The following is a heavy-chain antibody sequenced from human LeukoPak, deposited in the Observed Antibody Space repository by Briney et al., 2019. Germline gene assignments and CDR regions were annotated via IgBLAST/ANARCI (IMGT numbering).Heavy chain of an antibody. D-gene: IGHD5-18*01. CDR2: IIGSGGTT. V-gene: IGHV3-23*01. J-gene: IGHJ4*02. CDR3: ARTPWIQLWSFFDY. CDR1: GFPFSSYA. Sequence: GGSLSLSFAASGFPFSSYAMSWVRQAPGKGVEWVSAIIGSGGTTYYADSVKGRFTISRDNSKNTLYLQMNSLRAEDTAVYYCARTPWIQLWSFFDYWGQGTLVTVSS.